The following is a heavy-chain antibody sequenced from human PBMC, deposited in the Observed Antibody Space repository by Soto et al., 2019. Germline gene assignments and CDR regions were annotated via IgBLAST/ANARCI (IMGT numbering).Heavy chain of an antibody. CDR2: IIPIFGTA. CDR3: ASPPGWQLTTYYCMGF. CDR1: GGTFSSYA. Sequence: QVQLVQSGAEVKKPGSSVKVSCKASGGTFSSYAISWVRQAPGQGLEWMGGIIPIFGTANYAQKFQGRVTNTADQSTNTAYMELSSLGSEDTAVYYCASPPGWQLTTYYCMGFLGQGNTVTVPS. J-gene: IGHJ6*02. V-gene: IGHV1-69*12. D-gene: IGHD6-6*01.